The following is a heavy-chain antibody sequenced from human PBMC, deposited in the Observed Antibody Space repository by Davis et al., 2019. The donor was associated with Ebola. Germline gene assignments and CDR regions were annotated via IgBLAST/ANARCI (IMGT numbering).Heavy chain of an antibody. CDR3: ARDDVKAPELFDY. J-gene: IGHJ4*02. CDR1: GFSVSTYA. CDR2: MWHDGSNE. Sequence: GESLKISCSASGFSVSTYAMHWVRQAPGKGLEWVAVMWHDGSNEHYAESVKGRFTISRDNSKNMLYLQMNSLRAGDTAVYYCARDDVKAPELFDYWGQGTLVTVSS. V-gene: IGHV3-33*01. D-gene: IGHD1-26*01.